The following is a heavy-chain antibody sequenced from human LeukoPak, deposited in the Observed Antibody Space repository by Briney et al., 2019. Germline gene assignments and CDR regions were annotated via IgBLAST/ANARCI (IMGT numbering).Heavy chain of an antibody. V-gene: IGHV3-43*02. CDR3: TKDKSRGVGYTYGFDY. Sequence: PGGSLRLFCAASGFTFGDYAMYWVSQPSGKGLEWVSLISGDGSPYYADSVEGRFNISRDNSKNSLYLQMNSLRVEDTALYYCTKDKSRGVGYTYGFDYWGQGTLVTVSS. J-gene: IGHJ4*02. CDR1: GFTFGDYA. CDR2: ISGDGSP. D-gene: IGHD5-18*01.